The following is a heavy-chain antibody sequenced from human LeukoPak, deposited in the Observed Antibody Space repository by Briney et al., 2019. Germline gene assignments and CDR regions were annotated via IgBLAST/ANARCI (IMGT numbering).Heavy chain of an antibody. Sequence: GGSLRLSCAASGFSFSSYDMNWVRRAPGKGLEWVSSISPISTYIFYADSLKGRFTISRDNAKNSVYLEMNSLRAEDTAVYYCARLRFGKIGSYYFEYWGQGTLVIVSS. J-gene: IGHJ4*02. D-gene: IGHD3-10*01. CDR1: GFSFSSYD. V-gene: IGHV3-21*01. CDR2: ISPISTYI. CDR3: ARLRFGKIGSYYFEY.